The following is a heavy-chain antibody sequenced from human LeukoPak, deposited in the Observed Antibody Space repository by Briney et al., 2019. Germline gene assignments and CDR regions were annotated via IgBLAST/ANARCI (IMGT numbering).Heavy chain of an antibody. V-gene: IGHV3-21*01. J-gene: IGHJ4*02. Sequence: GGSLRLSCAASGFTFSSYSMNWVRQAPGKGLEWVSSISSSSSYIYYADSVKGRFTISRDNAKNSLYLQMNSLRVEDTAVYYCARDRYYGSGRHGIIDYWGQGTLVTVSS. CDR1: GFTFSSYS. CDR2: ISSSSSYI. CDR3: ARDRYYGSGRHGIIDY. D-gene: IGHD3-10*01.